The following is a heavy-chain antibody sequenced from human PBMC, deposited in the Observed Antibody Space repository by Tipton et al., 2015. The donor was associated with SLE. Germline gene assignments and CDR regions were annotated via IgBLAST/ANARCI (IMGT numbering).Heavy chain of an antibody. Sequence: LVKPTETLTLTCTFSGFSLSTTGVRVGWIRQPPGKALEWLALIYWNDDKRYSPSLKSRLTITKDTSKNQVVLTMTNMDPRDTAIYFCAHYYTGFDYWGQGTLVTVSS. CDR1: GFSLSTTGVR. CDR3: AHYYTGFDY. D-gene: IGHD2-2*02. V-gene: IGHV2-5*01. J-gene: IGHJ4*02. CDR2: IYWNDDK.